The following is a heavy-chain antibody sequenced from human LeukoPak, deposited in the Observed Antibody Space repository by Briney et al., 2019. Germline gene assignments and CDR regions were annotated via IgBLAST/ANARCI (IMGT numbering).Heavy chain of an antibody. CDR2: IYTSGST. Sequence: SETLSLTCTVSGGSISSYYWSWIRQPAGKGLEWIGRIYTSGSTNYNPSLKSRVTMSVDTSKNQFSLKLSSVTAADTAVYYCARRLWDYYYYYMDVWGKGTTVTISS. CDR3: ARRLWDYYYYYMDV. CDR1: GGSISSYY. J-gene: IGHJ6*03. V-gene: IGHV4-4*07. D-gene: IGHD4/OR15-4a*01.